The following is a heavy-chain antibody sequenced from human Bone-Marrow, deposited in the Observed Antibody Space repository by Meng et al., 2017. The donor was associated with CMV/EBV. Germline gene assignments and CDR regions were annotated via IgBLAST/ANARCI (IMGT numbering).Heavy chain of an antibody. CDR1: GGTFSSDA. J-gene: IGHJ4*02. D-gene: IGHD1-26*01. Sequence: QGQLVQAGAEVAKPGFSVKVSCQASGGTFSSDAISWVREATGNGFVWMGGIIPIFGTANYAKKFQGRVMIPADESTSTAYMELSSLRSADTAVYYCARNPYSGSLLPDYWGQGTLVTVSS. V-gene: IGHV1-69*01. CDR2: IIPIFGTA. CDR3: ARNPYSGSLLPDY.